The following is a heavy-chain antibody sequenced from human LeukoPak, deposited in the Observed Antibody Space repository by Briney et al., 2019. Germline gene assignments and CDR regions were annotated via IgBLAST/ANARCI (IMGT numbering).Heavy chain of an antibody. V-gene: IGHV4-34*01. D-gene: IGHD3-10*01. CDR3: ARERGQYYYGSGSYYFRGNWFDP. J-gene: IGHJ5*02. CDR1: GGSFSGYY. CDR2: INHSGST. Sequence: SETLSLTCAVYGGSFSGYYWSWIRQPPGKGLEWIGEINHSGSTNYNPSLKSRVTISVDTSKNQFSLKLSSVTAADTAVYYCARERGQYYYGSGSYYFRGNWFDPWGQGTLVTVSS.